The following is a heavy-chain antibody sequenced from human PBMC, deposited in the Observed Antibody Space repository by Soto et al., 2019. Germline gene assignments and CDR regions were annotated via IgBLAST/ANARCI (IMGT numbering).Heavy chain of an antibody. Sequence: QVQLVQSGAEVKKPGSSVKVSCKASGGTFSSYAISWVRQAPGQGLEWMGGIIPIFGTANYAQKFQGRVTLTADESTSTAYMELSSLRSEDTAVYYCARIAVAGDYYYYYCMDVWGQGTTVTVSS. CDR2: IIPIFGTA. CDR3: ARIAVAGDYYYYYCMDV. CDR1: GGTFSSYA. J-gene: IGHJ6*02. D-gene: IGHD6-19*01. V-gene: IGHV1-69*12.